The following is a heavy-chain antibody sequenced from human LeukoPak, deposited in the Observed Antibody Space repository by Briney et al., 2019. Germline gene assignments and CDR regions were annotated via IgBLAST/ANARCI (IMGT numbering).Heavy chain of an antibody. V-gene: IGHV3-49*03. Sequence: GGSLRLSCTASGFTFGDYAMSWFRQAPGKGLEWVGFIRSKAYGGTTEYAASVKGRFTISRDDSKSIAYLQMNSLKTEDTAVYYCTRDGIAAAGTQIFFWFDPWGQGTLVTVSS. D-gene: IGHD6-13*01. CDR2: IRSKAYGGTT. J-gene: IGHJ5*02. CDR3: TRDGIAAAGTQIFFWFDP. CDR1: GFTFGDYA.